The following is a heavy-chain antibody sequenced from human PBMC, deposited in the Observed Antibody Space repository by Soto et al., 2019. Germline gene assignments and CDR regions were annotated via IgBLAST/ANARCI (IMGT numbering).Heavy chain of an antibody. V-gene: IGHV3-21*01. CDR1: GFTFSSYS. D-gene: IGHD3-22*01. J-gene: IGHJ4*02. Sequence: GGSLRLSCAASGFTFSSYSMNWVRQAPGKGLEWVSSISSSSSYIYYADSVKGRFTIARDNAKNSLYLQMNSLRAEDTAVYYCARDNREGDYYDSSGYYDYWGQGTLVTVSS. CDR2: ISSSSSYI. CDR3: ARDNREGDYYDSSGYYDY.